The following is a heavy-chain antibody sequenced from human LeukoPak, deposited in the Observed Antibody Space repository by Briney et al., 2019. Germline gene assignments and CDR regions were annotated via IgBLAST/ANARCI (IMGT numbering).Heavy chain of an antibody. CDR1: GFTFSSYG. CDR2: IWYDGSNK. CDR3: ARGRRVGYVDY. J-gene: IGHJ4*02. D-gene: IGHD1-1*01. Sequence: GRSLRLSCAASGFTFSSYGMHWVRQAPGKGLEWVAVIWYDGSNKYYADSVKGRFTISRDNSKNTLYLQMNSLRAEDTAVYYCARGRRVGYVDYWGQGTLVTVSS. V-gene: IGHV3-33*01.